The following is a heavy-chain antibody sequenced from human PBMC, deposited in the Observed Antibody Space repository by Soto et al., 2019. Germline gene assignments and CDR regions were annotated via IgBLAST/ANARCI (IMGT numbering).Heavy chain of an antibody. Sequence: GGSLRLSCAASGFTFSNYAMSWVRQAPGKGLEWVSAISGDSGSTYYADSVKGRFTISRDNSKNTLYLQMNSLRAEDTAVYYCAKVDYGGNDCYTGWAFDYWGQGSPVTVSS. D-gene: IGHD2-21*02. CDR3: AKVDYGGNDCYTGWAFDY. CDR1: GFTFSNYA. V-gene: IGHV3-23*01. J-gene: IGHJ4*02. CDR2: ISGDSGST.